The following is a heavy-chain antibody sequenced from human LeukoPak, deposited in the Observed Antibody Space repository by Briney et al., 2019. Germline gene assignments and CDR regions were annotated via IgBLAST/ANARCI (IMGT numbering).Heavy chain of an antibody. V-gene: IGHV3-23*01. Sequence: GGSLRLSCAASGFTFSSYAMSWVRQAPGKGLEWVSAISGSGGSTYYADSVKGRFTISRDNAKNSLYLQMNSLRAEDTAVYYCARVDIAVAGPDYWGQGTLVTVSS. CDR1: GFTFSSYA. D-gene: IGHD6-19*01. CDR3: ARVDIAVAGPDY. J-gene: IGHJ4*02. CDR2: ISGSGGST.